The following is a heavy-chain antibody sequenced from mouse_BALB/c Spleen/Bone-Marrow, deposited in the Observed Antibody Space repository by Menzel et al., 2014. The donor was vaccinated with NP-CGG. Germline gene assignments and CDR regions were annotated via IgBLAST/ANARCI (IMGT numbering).Heavy chain of an antibody. Sequence: QVQLQQSGAELARPGASVKMSCKASGYTFTSYTMHWVKQRPGQGPEWIGYINPSSGYTNYNQKFKDKATLTADKSSSTAYMQLSSLTSEDSAVYYCARGPLLRPYFDYWGQGTTLTVSS. CDR1: GYTFTSYT. V-gene: IGHV1-4*01. J-gene: IGHJ2*01. CDR2: INPSSGYT. D-gene: IGHD1-2*01. CDR3: ARGPLLRPYFDY.